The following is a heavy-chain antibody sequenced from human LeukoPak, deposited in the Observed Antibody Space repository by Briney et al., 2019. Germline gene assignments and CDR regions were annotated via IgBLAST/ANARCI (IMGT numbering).Heavy chain of an antibody. V-gene: IGHV3-23*01. CDR3: AKGWGGSSWYVFDY. J-gene: IGHJ4*02. Sequence: GSLRPSCAASGFHFSRHAMSWVRQAPGKGLEWVSAISGSGGSTYYADSVKGRFTISRDNSKNTLYLQMNSLRAEDTAVYYCAKGWGGSSWYVFDYWGQGTLVTVSS. CDR2: ISGSGGST. CDR1: GFHFSRHA. D-gene: IGHD6-13*01.